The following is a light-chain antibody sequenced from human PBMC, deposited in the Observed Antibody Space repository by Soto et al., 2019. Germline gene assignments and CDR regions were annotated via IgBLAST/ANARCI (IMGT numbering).Light chain of an antibody. CDR1: QSISNW. CDR3: QQYNSYSPWT. J-gene: IGKJ1*01. CDR2: DAS. V-gene: IGKV1-5*01. Sequence: DIQMTQSPSTLSASIGDRVTITCRASQSISNWLAWLQQKPGKAPKVLIFDASNLGSGVPSRFIGSGSGTEFTLTISSLQPGDFGNYYCQQYNSYSPWTFGQGTKVEIK.